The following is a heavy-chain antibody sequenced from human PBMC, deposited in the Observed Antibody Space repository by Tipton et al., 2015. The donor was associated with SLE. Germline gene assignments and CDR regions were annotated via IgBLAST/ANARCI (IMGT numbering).Heavy chain of an antibody. D-gene: IGHD3-3*01. J-gene: IGHJ3*02. V-gene: IGHV1-8*01. Sequence: QSGAEVKRPGASVKVSCEASGYTFTTHDIHWVRQAPGQGLEWMGWMNPNSGSTGFTQKFQGRVTMTRNTGTSTTYMELTSLRSEDTAVYYCASSNQAPWSGYYRRAFDIWGQGTMVSVSS. CDR1: GYTFTTHD. CDR3: ASSNQAPWSGYYRRAFDI. CDR2: MNPNSGST.